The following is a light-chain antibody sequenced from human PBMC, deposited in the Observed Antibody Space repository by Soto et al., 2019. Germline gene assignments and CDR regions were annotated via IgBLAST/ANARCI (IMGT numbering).Light chain of an antibody. J-gene: IGKJ1*01. V-gene: IGKV1-5*03. CDR2: TAS. Sequence: IQMTQSPSTLSASVGDRVTITCRASQSVSSWLAWYQQKPGKAPKLLIYTASTLQSGVPSRFSGSGSGTEFTLTISSLQPDDFATYYCQQYTTYWTFGQGTKVDI. CDR3: QQYTTYWT. CDR1: QSVSSW.